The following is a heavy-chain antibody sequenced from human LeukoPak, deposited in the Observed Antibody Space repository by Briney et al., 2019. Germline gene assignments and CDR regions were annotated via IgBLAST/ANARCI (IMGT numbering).Heavy chain of an antibody. J-gene: IGHJ6*03. CDR3: ARDRTAAAGTQIKYYYYYMDV. V-gene: IGHV1-2*02. CDR2: INPNSGGT. CDR1: GYTFTGYY. D-gene: IGHD6-13*01. Sequence: ASVKVSCKASGYTFTGYYMHWVRQAPGQGLEWMGWINPNSGGTNYAQKFQGRVTMTRDTSITTAYMGLSRLRSDDTAVYYCARDRTAAAGTQIKYYYYYMDVWGKGTTVTVSS.